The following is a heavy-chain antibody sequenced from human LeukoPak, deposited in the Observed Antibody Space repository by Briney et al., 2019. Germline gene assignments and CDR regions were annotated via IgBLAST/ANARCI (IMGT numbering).Heavy chain of an antibody. CDR2: ISGSGGST. Sequence: GGSLRLSCAASGFTFSSYAMSWVRQAPGKGLEWVSAISGSGGSTYYADSVKGRFTIPRDNSKNTLYLQMNSLRAEDTAVYYCAKDFAVTGYDILTGYYEGEGYFDYWGQGTLVTVSS. J-gene: IGHJ4*02. CDR3: AKDFAVTGYDILTGYYEGEGYFDY. D-gene: IGHD3-9*01. CDR1: GFTFSSYA. V-gene: IGHV3-23*01.